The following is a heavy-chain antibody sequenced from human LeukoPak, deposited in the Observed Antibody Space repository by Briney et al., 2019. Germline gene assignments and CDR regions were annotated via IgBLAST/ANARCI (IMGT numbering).Heavy chain of an antibody. V-gene: IGHV3-48*03. Sequence: GGSLRLSCAAPGFTFSSYEMHWVRQAPGKGLEWISYISSSASTIYYADSVKGRFTISRDNGKNSLYLQMNSLRAEDTAAYYCARVHYNTAMVDIDYWGQGTLVTVSS. CDR1: GFTFSSYE. CDR2: ISSSASTI. D-gene: IGHD5-18*01. J-gene: IGHJ4*02. CDR3: ARVHYNTAMVDIDY.